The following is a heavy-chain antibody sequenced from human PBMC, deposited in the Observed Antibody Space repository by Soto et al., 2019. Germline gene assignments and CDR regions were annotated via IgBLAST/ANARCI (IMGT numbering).Heavy chain of an antibody. Sequence: EVQLVESGGGLVQPGGSLRLSCAASGFTFSSYDMNWVRQATGKGLEWVSAIGTAGDTYYPGSVKGRFTISRENAKNSLYLQMNSLRAEDTAVYYCARGAVSGEIDYWGQGTLVTVAS. CDR2: IGTAGDT. J-gene: IGHJ4*02. D-gene: IGHD3-10*01. V-gene: IGHV3-13*01. CDR3: ARGAVSGEIDY. CDR1: GFTFSSYD.